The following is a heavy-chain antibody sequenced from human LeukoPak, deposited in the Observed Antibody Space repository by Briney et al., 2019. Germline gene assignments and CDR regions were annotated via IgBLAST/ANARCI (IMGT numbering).Heavy chain of an antibody. CDR2: ISYDGSNK. V-gene: IGHV3-30*18. Sequence: GGSLRLSCAASGFTFSSYGMHWVRQAPGKGLEWVAVISYDGSNKYYADSVKGRFTISRDNSKNTLYLQMNSLRAEDTAVYYCAKEHVWGSYRYWDYWGQGTLVTVSS. CDR1: GFTFSSYG. CDR3: AKEHVWGSYRYWDY. J-gene: IGHJ4*02. D-gene: IGHD3-16*02.